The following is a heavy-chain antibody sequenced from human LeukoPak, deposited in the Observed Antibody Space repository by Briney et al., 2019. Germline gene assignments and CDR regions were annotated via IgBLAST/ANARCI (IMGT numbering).Heavy chain of an antibody. CDR3: ARDLRYSYGNWFDP. D-gene: IGHD5-18*01. V-gene: IGHV3-48*03. CDR1: GFTLSSYE. Sequence: PGGSLRLSCAASGFTLSSYEMNWVRQAPGKGVEWVSYISSSGSTIYYTDSVKGGFTISRDNAKNSLYLQMNSLRAEDTAVYYCARDLRYSYGNWFDPWGQGTLVTVSS. J-gene: IGHJ5*02. CDR2: ISSSGSTI.